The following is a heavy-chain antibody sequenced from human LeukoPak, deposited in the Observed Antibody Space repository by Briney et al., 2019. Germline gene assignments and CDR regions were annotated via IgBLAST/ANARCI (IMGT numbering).Heavy chain of an antibody. CDR1: GYSISSGYY. V-gene: IGHV5-51*01. CDR3: ARLREYDILTGYYKGGAYFDY. CDR2: IYPGDSDT. J-gene: IGHJ4*02. Sequence: ETLSLTCTVSGYSISSGYYWGWIRQPPGKALAWMGIIYPGDSDTRYSPSFQGQVTISADKSISTAYLQWSSLKASDTAMYYCARLREYDILTGYYKGGAYFDYWGQGTLDTVSS. D-gene: IGHD3-9*01.